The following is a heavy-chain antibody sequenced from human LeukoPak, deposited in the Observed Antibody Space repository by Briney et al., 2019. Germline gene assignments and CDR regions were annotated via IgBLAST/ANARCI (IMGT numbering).Heavy chain of an antibody. D-gene: IGHD3-9*01. CDR2: ISGSGTNT. CDR1: GFTFSRYG. J-gene: IGHJ4*02. Sequence: GGSLRLSCAASGFTFSRYGMSWVRQAPGKGLEWVSAISGSGTNTYYADSVKGRFTLSRDNSKNTLSLQMNSLRAVDTAVYYCARTTKEFDILTGYYFDYWGQGTLVTVSS. V-gene: IGHV3-23*01. CDR3: ARTTKEFDILTGYYFDY.